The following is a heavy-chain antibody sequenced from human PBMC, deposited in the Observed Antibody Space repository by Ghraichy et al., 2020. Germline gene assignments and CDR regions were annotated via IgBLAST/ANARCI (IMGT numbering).Heavy chain of an antibody. Sequence: GESLNISCAASGFAFSSYAMSWVRQAPGKGLEWVSPISGSGDYTSYADSVKGRFTISRDNSKNTLYLQMNSLRVEDTAVYFCARTGGTLVGPTHWYWGQGTLVTVSS. J-gene: IGHJ4*02. V-gene: IGHV3-23*01. CDR2: ISGSGDYT. CDR3: ARTGGTLVGPTHWY. CDR1: GFAFSSYA. D-gene: IGHD1-26*01.